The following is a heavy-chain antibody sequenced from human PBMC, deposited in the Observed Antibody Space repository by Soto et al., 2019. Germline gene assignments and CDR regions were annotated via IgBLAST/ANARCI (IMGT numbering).Heavy chain of an antibody. V-gene: IGHV4-31*03. CDR3: ARVDRRGYFSVLTDF. J-gene: IGHJ4*02. CDR2: IYDGGNM. CDR1: VGSITSGGHY. D-gene: IGHD3-10*02. Sequence: TLSLTSTVSVGSITSGGHYWGWILQYPRKVLEWIGHIYDGGNMYFHNPSLKSRVTISADTSRNQFSLSLSSLTAADTAVYYCARVDRRGYFSVLTDFWGQGILVTVSS.